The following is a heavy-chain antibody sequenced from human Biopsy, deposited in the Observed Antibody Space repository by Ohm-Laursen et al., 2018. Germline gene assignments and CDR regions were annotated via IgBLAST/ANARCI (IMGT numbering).Heavy chain of an antibody. CDR1: GESFNGYY. J-gene: IGHJ6*02. CDR2: INHSGRT. V-gene: IGHV4-34*01. D-gene: IGHD3-22*01. Sequence: SETLSLTCPVYGESFNGYYWSWIRQTPGKWLEWIGEINHSGRTNYNPSLKSRVTISVDTSKNQFSLKVRSVTAADTAVYYCVRGVDYYDPYHYYALDVWGQGTTVTVSS. CDR3: VRGVDYYDPYHYYALDV.